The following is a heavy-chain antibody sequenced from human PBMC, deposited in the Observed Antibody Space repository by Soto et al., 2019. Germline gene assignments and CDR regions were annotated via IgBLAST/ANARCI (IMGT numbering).Heavy chain of an antibody. CDR3: ARHQRDDTSRKIDC. CDR2: INPADSDI. CDR1: GYSFTSNW. V-gene: IGHV5-51*01. D-gene: IGHD3-22*01. J-gene: IGHJ4*02. Sequence: GESLKISCQGSGYSFTSNWIGWVRQMPGKGLEWMGIINPADSDIKYSPSFQGQVTISADKSIGTAYLQWSSLKASDTAMYYCARHQRDDTSRKIDCWGQGTLVTVSS.